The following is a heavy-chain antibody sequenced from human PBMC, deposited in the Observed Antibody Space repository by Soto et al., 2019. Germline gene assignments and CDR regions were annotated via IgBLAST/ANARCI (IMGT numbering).Heavy chain of an antibody. CDR3: ARCGHYAAYPRVLRYYYGMDV. CDR2: IIPLFGTA. V-gene: IGHV1-69*13. Sequence: SVMVSCKASGGPFSSYAISWVRQAPGQGLEWMGGIIPLFGTANYAQKFQGSVTITADESTSTAYMELSSLRSEDSAVYYCARCGHYAAYPRVLRYYYGMDVWCQGTTVTVSS. J-gene: IGHJ6*02. CDR1: GGPFSSYA. D-gene: IGHD4-17*01.